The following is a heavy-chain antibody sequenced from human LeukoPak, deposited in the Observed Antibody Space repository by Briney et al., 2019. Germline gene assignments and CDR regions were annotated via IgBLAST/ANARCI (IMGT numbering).Heavy chain of an antibody. CDR3: AITTGGYYYGSGSYYY. J-gene: IGHJ4*02. V-gene: IGHV1-8*01. D-gene: IGHD3-10*01. Sequence: GASVKVSCKASGYTFTSYDINWVRQATGQGLEWMGWMNPNSGNTGYAQKFQGRVTMTRNTSISTAYMELSSLRSEDTAVYYCAITTGGYYYGSGSYYYWGQGTLATVSS. CDR2: MNPNSGNT. CDR1: GYTFTSYD.